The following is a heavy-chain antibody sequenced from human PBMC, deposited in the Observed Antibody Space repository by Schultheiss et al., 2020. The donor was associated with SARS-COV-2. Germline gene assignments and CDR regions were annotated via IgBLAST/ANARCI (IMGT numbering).Heavy chain of an antibody. CDR1: GGSISSGGYY. Sequence: SETLSLTCTVSGGSISSGGYYWSWIRQHPGKGLEWIGYIYYSGSTYYNPSLKSRVTISVDTSKNQFSLKLSSVTAADTAVYYCARAYLSITIFGVPSRWFDPWGQGTLVTVSS. D-gene: IGHD3-3*01. CDR2: IYYSGST. V-gene: IGHV4-31*03. J-gene: IGHJ5*02. CDR3: ARAYLSITIFGVPSRWFDP.